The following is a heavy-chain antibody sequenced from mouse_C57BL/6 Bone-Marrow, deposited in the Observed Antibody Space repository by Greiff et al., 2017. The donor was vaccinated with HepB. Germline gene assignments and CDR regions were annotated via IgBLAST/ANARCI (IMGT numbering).Heavy chain of an antibody. CDR1: GFSLTSYG. CDR3: ATKGYYGSSYVDWFAY. CDR2: IWRGGST. Sequence: VKLMESGPGLVQPSQSLSITCTVSGFSLTSYGVHWVRQSPGKGLEWLGVIWRGGSTDYNAAFMSRLSITKDNSKSQVFFKMNSLQADDTTIYYCATKGYYGSSYVDWFAYWGQGTLVTVSA. D-gene: IGHD1-1*01. V-gene: IGHV2-5*01. J-gene: IGHJ3*01.